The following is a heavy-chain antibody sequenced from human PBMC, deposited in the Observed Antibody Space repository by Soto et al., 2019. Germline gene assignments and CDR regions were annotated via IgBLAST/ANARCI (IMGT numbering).Heavy chain of an antibody. CDR1: GFTVSSTY. D-gene: IGHD6-13*01. CDR2: IFSSGST. J-gene: IGHJ4*02. CDR3: AKGGIGMVRTFDY. Sequence: RLSCAASGFTVSSTYMTWVRQAPGKGLEWVSIIFSSGSTYYADSVKGRFTISRDSSKNTVSLQMNSLRAEDTAVYYCAKGGIGMVRTFDYWGQGALVTVSS. V-gene: IGHV3-53*01.